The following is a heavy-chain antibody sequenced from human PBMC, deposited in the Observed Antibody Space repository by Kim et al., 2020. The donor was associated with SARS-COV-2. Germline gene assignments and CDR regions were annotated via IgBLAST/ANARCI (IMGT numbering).Heavy chain of an antibody. D-gene: IGHD3-22*01. Sequence: GGSLRRSCAASGYTVTYSYMGWVRQAPGKGLEWVSYIYSGGNTVYADSVRGRFIISREHSKNTLYLQMNSLRAEDTAVYYCATVIFYYDAGYFKNWGQGTLVTVSS. CDR1: GYTVTYSY. CDR3: ATVIFYYDAGYFKN. CDR2: IYSGGNT. V-gene: IGHV3-66*01. J-gene: IGHJ1*01.